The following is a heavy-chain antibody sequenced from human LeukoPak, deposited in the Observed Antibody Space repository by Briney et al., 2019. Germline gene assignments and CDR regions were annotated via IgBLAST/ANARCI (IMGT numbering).Heavy chain of an antibody. CDR3: AKWRVSAFDI. CDR2: ITNSGDST. D-gene: IGHD3-3*01. CDR1: GFTFNNYA. V-gene: IGHV3-23*01. Sequence: GGSLRLSCAASGFTFNNYAMSWVRQAPGRGLEWVSSITNSGDSTYYADSVEGRFTISRDNSKNKLYLQMNSLRAEDTAVFYCAKWRVSAFDIWGQGTMVTVSS. J-gene: IGHJ3*02.